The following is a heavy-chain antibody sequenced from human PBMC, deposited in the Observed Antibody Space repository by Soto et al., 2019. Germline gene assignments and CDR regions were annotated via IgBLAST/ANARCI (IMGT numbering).Heavy chain of an antibody. CDR3: AKLKSSGDYWYLDL. CDR1: GFTFSSYG. Sequence: GGSLRLSCAASGFTFSSYGMHWVRQAPGKGLEWVAVISYDGSNKYYADSVKGRFTISKDNSKNTLYLQMNSLRAEDTAVYYCAKLKSSGDYWYLDLWGRGTLGTAPQ. J-gene: IGHJ2*01. D-gene: IGHD3-22*01. V-gene: IGHV3-30*18. CDR2: ISYDGSNK.